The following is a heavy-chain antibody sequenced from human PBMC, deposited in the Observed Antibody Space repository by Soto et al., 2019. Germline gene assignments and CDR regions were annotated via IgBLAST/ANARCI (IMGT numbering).Heavy chain of an antibody. Sequence: PSETLSPTCNVSGSSISRSRYYWGWIRQPPGKGLEWIGSIYYSGSTNYNPSLKSRFTLSVDTTKNQFSLKLSSGAAADTAVYYCERLGGSFAVPHFDYWGQGTLVTVSS. V-gene: IGHV4-39*01. D-gene: IGHD1-26*01. CDR3: ERLGGSFAVPHFDY. CDR2: IYYSGST. J-gene: IGHJ4*02. CDR1: GSSISRSRYY.